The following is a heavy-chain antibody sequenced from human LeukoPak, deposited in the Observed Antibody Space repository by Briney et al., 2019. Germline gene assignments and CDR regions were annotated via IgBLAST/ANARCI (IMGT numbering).Heavy chain of an antibody. D-gene: IGHD2-2*01. CDR3: AREFTSRSFDP. J-gene: IGHJ5*02. Sequence: AGGSLRLSCAASGFTFSSYWMHWVRQATGKGLVWVSRTYNDGSTTSYADSVKGRFTISRDNAKNTLYLQRTSLRAEDTAVYYCAREFTSRSFDPWGQGTLVTVSS. V-gene: IGHV3-74*01. CDR2: TYNDGSTT. CDR1: GFTFSSYW.